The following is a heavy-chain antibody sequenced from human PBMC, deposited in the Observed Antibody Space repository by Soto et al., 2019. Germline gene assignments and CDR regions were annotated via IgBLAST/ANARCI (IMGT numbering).Heavy chain of an antibody. CDR2: TSAYNGNT. V-gene: IGHV1-18*04. CDR1: GYTFTSYG. CDR3: ARDLDQWELPTY. D-gene: IGHD1-26*01. J-gene: IGHJ4*02. Sequence: ASVKVSCKASGYTFTSYGISWVRQAPGQGLEWMGWTSAYNGNTNYAQKLQGRVTMTTDTSTSTAYMELRSLRSDDTAVYYCARDLDQWELPTYWGQGTLVTVSS.